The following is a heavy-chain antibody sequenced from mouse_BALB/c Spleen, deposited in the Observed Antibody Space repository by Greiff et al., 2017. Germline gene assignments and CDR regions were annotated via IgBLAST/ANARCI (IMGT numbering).Heavy chain of an antibody. J-gene: IGHJ4*01. CDR1: GYTFTSYW. CDR2: INPSTGYT. V-gene: IGHV1-7*01. Sequence: VKLMESGAELAKPGASVKMSCKASGYTFTSYWMHWVKQRPGQGLEWIGYINPSTGYTEYNQKFKDKATLTADKSSSTAYMQLSSLTSEDSAVYYCARDYRYDDYAMDYWGQGTSVTVSS. D-gene: IGHD2-14*01. CDR3: ARDYRYDDYAMDY.